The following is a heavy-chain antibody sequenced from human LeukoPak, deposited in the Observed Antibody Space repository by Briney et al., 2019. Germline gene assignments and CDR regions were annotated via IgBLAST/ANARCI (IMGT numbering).Heavy chain of an antibody. CDR2: INPNSGGT. CDR3: ARTPVEMATMGGYYFDY. D-gene: IGHD5-24*01. Sequence: ASVKVSCKASGYRFISYDINWVRQAPGQGLEWMGWINPNSGGTNYAQKFQGRVTMTRDTSISTAYMELSRLRSDDTAVYYCARTPVEMATMGGYYFDYWGQGTLVTVSS. CDR1: GYRFISYD. V-gene: IGHV1-2*02. J-gene: IGHJ4*02.